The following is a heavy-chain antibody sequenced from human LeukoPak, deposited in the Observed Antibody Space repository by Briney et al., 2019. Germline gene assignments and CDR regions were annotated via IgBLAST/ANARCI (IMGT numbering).Heavy chain of an antibody. D-gene: IGHD3-10*01. CDR2: INHSGST. J-gene: IGHJ4*02. CDR1: GGSFSGYY. CDR3: ARDNYYYGSGSHYNGFDY. Sequence: SETLSLTCAVYGGSFSGYYWSWIRQPPGKGLEWIGEINHSGSTNYNPSLKSRVTISVDTSKNQFSLKLSSVTAADTAVYYCARDNYYYGSGSHYNGFDYWXXXTLVTVSS. V-gene: IGHV4-34*01.